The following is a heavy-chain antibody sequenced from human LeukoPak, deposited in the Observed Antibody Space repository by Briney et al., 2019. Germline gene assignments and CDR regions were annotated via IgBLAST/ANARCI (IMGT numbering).Heavy chain of an antibody. Sequence: GGSLRLSCAASGFTFSNYAMSWVRQAPGKGLEWVSAIRGSGDNTYYADSVKGRFTVSRDNSKNTLYLQMNSLRAEDTAVYYCAKDRGVAGTYIDYWGQGTLVTVSS. CDR3: AKDRGVAGTYIDY. CDR1: GFTFSNYA. V-gene: IGHV3-23*01. CDR2: IRGSGDNT. J-gene: IGHJ4*02. D-gene: IGHD6-19*01.